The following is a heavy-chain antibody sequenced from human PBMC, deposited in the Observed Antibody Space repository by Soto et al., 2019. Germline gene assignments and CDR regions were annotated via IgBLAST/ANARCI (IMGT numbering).Heavy chain of an antibody. J-gene: IGHJ4*02. CDR2: IYPDDSDT. V-gene: IGHV5-51*01. CDR3: ARGKNSRPSGGLDV. D-gene: IGHD3-16*01. CDR1: GFNFPTFW. Sequence: GESLKISCKHSGFNFPTFWIAWVRQMPGKGLEWMGTIYPDDSDTRYSPSFQGQVTISADKSIQTAYLQWGSLKASDSALYYCARGKNSRPSGGLDVWGQGTLVTVSS.